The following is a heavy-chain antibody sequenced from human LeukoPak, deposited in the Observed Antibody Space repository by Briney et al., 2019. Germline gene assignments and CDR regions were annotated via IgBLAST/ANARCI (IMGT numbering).Heavy chain of an antibody. V-gene: IGHV3-48*04. CDR1: GFYFGGHA. J-gene: IGHJ5*01. D-gene: IGHD2-2*01. CDR2: ITYGSDTI. CDR3: ARIGHDLYQTFDS. Sequence: GGSLRLSCVASGFYFGGHAMHWLRQAPGKGLEWVAYITYGSDTIFYADSVKGRVTVSRDNAKNSLYLQMDSLRAEDTVLYYCARIGHDLYQTFDSWGHGTMITVSS.